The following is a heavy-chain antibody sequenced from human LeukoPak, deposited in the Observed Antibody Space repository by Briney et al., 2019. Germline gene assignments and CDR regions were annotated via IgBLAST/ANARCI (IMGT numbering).Heavy chain of an antibody. CDR1: GFTFSPYS. V-gene: IGHV3-48*01. D-gene: IGHD3-22*01. CDR3: SRGLVGYYHDSSTYPDS. J-gene: IGHJ4*02. CDR2: IGSRGSNGVSAR. Sequence: PGGSLRLSCTASGFTFSPYSMSSVRQAPGKGLEWVSYIGSRGSNGVSARYYADSVTGRFTISRDDAKNMLYLQLDSLTAEDTAVYYCSRGLVGYYHDSSTYPDSWGQGTLVTVSS.